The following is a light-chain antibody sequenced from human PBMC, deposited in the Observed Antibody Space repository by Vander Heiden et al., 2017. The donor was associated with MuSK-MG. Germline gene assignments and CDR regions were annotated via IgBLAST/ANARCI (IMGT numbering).Light chain of an antibody. Sequence: CTGTSSDVGGYNYVSWSQQHPGPAPKLMIYDVSKRPSGVSNRFSGSKSGNTASLTISGRQAEDEADYYCISYTSSSTRVFGTGTKVTVL. CDR1: SSDVGGYNY. CDR3: ISYTSSSTRV. V-gene: IGLV2-14*04. CDR2: DVS. J-gene: IGLJ1*01.